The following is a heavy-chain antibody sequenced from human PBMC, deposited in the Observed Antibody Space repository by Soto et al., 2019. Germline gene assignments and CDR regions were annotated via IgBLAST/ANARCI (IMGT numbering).Heavy chain of an antibody. CDR3: AKDPSKPSIAFDI. D-gene: IGHD4-4*01. CDR1: GFTFSSYA. J-gene: IGHJ3*02. V-gene: IGHV3-23*01. Sequence: EVQLLESGGGLVQPGGSLRLSCAASGFTFSSYAMSWVRQAPEKGLEWVSAISGSGGSTYYADSVKGRFTISRDNSKNTLYLQMNSLRAEDTAVYYCAKDPSKPSIAFDIWGQGTMVTVSS. CDR2: ISGSGGST.